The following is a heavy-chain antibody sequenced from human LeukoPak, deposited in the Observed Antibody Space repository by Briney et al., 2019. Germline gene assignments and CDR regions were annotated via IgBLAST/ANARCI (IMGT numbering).Heavy chain of an antibody. CDR1: GLTFTGYS. J-gene: IGHJ4*02. V-gene: IGHV3-48*01. CDR2: ISSSSRTI. Sequence: GGSLRLSCAASGLTFTGYSMNWVRQAPGKGLEWLSYISSSSRTIYYADSVKGRFTISRDNAKNSLYLQMNSLRAEDTAVYYCAKGLEWELAIFDYWGQGTLVTVSS. D-gene: IGHD1-26*01. CDR3: AKGLEWELAIFDY.